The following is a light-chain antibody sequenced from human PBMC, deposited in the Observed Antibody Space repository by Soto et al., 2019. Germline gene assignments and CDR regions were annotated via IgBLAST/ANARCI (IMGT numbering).Light chain of an antibody. CDR2: DTS. CDR3: QQYNKWPLT. CDR1: QSVSSD. V-gene: IGKV3-15*01. J-gene: IGKJ4*01. Sequence: EIVMTQSPATLSVSPGERATLSCRASQSVSSDLVWYQQKAGQAPRLLIYDTSTRATGIPARFSGSGSGTEFTLTISSLQSEDSEVYHCQQYNKWPLTFGGGTKVDIK.